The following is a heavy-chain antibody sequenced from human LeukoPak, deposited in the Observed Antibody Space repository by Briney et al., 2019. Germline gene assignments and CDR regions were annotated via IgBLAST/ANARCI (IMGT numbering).Heavy chain of an antibody. V-gene: IGHV1-2*06. CDR3: ARDNGVGATTVWFDP. CDR1: GYTFTGHY. J-gene: IGHJ5*02. Sequence: ASVKVSCKASGYTFTGHYMHWVRQAPGQGLEWMGRIDPKSGDTNYAQKFQGRVTLTRDTSISTAYMELNRLRSDDTAVYYCARDNGVGATTVWFDPWGQGSLVNVSS. CDR2: IDPKSGDT. D-gene: IGHD1-26*01.